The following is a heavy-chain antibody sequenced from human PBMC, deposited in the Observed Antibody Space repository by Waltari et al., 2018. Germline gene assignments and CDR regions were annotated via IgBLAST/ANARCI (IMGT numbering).Heavy chain of an antibody. CDR2: MNPNRGNT. CDR1: GYTFTSYD. J-gene: IGHJ5*02. V-gene: IGHV1-8*03. D-gene: IGHD3-16*01. CDR3: ARGQVSYYLGGGAGFDP. Sequence: QVQLVQSGAEVKKPGASVKVSCKASGYTFTSYDINWVRQATGQGLDLMGWMNPNRGNTGYAQKFQGRFTITRNTSISTAYMELSSLRSEDTAVYYCARGQVSYYLGGGAGFDPWGQGTLVTVSS.